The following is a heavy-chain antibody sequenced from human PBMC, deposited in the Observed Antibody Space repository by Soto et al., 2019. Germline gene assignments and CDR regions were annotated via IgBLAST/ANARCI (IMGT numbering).Heavy chain of an antibody. D-gene: IGHD3-10*01. CDR3: TFPLWFEESAFDY. CDR1: GFTFSGSA. Sequence: EVQLVESGGGLVQPGGSLKLSCAASGFTFSGSAMHWVRQASGKGLEWVGRIRSKANSYATAYAASVKGRFTISRDDSKNTAYLQMNSLKTEDTAVYYCTFPLWFEESAFDYWGQGTLVTVSS. V-gene: IGHV3-73*01. CDR2: IRSKANSYAT. J-gene: IGHJ4*02.